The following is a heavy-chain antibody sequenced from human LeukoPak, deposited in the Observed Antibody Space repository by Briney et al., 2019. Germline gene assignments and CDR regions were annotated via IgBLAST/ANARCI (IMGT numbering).Heavy chain of an antibody. CDR1: GFTFSDYY. D-gene: IGHD5-12*01. Sequence: GGSLRLSCAASGFTFSDYYMSWIRQAPGKGLEWVSYISSSGSTIYYADSVKGRFTISRDNAENSLYLQMNSLRAEDTAVYYCARATQRWLHSDAFDIWGQGTVVTVSS. J-gene: IGHJ3*02. V-gene: IGHV3-11*01. CDR3: ARATQRWLHSDAFDI. CDR2: ISSSGSTI.